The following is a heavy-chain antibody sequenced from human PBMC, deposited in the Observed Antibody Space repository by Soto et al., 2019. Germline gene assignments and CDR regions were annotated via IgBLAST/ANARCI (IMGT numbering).Heavy chain of an antibody. J-gene: IGHJ4*02. Sequence: QVRLQESGPGLVKPSETLSLTCSVSGGSISSYYWSWIRQPPGKGLEWIGYVYYTGGTNYNPSLASRVTMSVDTSKNQFSLNLTSVTPADTAVYFCARATYDIFNFWGQGTLVTVSS. CDR2: VYYTGGT. D-gene: IGHD3-22*01. CDR1: GGSISSYY. V-gene: IGHV4-59*01. CDR3: ARATYDIFNF.